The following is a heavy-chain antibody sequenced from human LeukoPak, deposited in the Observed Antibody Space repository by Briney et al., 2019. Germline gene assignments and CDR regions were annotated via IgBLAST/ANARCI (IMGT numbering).Heavy chain of an antibody. Sequence: PSETLSLTCTVSGDSVNTCYWSWIRQPPGKGLEWVGYTYKSGDTNYNPSLKSRVTISIDTTRNQASLRLISGIAADTAMYYCARPWGAGYGRWYFDLWGRGTLVTVSS. D-gene: IGHD5-12*01. CDR2: TYKSGDT. J-gene: IGHJ2*01. V-gene: IGHV4-59*02. CDR1: GDSVNTCY. CDR3: ARPWGAGYGRWYFDL.